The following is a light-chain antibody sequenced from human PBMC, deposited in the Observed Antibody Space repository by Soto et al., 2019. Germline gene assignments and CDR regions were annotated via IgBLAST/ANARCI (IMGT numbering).Light chain of an antibody. CDR1: SSDVGEENY. V-gene: IGLV2-8*01. J-gene: IGLJ2*01. CDR3: SSFAGSPVV. Sequence: QSVLTQPPSASGSPGQSVTITCSGTSSDVGEENYVSWYQQHPGKVPKLILYEVSKRPSGVPDRFSGSRSGNTASLTVSGLQAEYEADYYCSSFAGSPVVFGGGTKVTVL. CDR2: EVS.